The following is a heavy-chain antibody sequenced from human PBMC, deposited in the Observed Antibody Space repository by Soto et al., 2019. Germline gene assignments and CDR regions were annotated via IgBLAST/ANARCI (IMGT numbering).Heavy chain of an antibody. J-gene: IGHJ4*02. CDR3: ARVRVVVGATIDS. D-gene: IGHD2-15*01. CDR2: ITPFNGDT. CDR1: GYTFSRNS. V-gene: IGHV1-18*04. Sequence: ASVKVSCKASGYTFSRNSIHCVLQSPGQGLEWMGWITPFNGDTSYAQKFQGRVTMTTDTSTSTVFMELRSLRFDDTAVYYCARVRVVVGATIDSWGQGTLVTVSS.